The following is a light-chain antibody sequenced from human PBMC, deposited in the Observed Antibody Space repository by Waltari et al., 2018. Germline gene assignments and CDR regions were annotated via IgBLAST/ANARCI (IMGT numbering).Light chain of an antibody. V-gene: IGKV1-12*01. CDR3: QQFDTFPLT. J-gene: IGKJ5*01. CDR2: AAS. Sequence: DIQLTQYPSSVSASVGDRVPITCRVSQAISSWLAWYQQKPGKAPKLLIYAASSLQSGVPSRFSGSGFGTDFTLTISSLQPEDFATYFCQQFDTFPLTFGQGTRLEIK. CDR1: QAISSW.